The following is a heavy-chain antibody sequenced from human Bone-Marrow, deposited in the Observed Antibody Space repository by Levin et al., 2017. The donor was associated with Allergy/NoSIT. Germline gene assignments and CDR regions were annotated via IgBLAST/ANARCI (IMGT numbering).Heavy chain of an antibody. CDR2: INVDGSEK. CDR1: GFTFSNYW. D-gene: IGHD6-6*01. J-gene: IGHJ6*02. CDR3: TRVRLQYGSSPRRDMDV. Sequence: PGGSLRLSCEASGFTFSNYWMTWVRQAPGKGLEWVANINVDGSEKESVDSVRGRFTISRDNAKNSLYLQMNSLRAEDTAIYYCTRVRLQYGSSPRRDMDVWGRGTTVTVSS. V-gene: IGHV3-7*01.